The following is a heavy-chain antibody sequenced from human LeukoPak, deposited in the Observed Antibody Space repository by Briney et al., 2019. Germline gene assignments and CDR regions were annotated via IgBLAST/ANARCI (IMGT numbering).Heavy chain of an antibody. CDR1: GYTFTGYY. Sequence: RASVKVSCKASGYTFTGYYMHWVRQAPGQGLEWMGWINPNSGGTNYAQKFQGRVTMTRDTSISTAYMELSRLRSDDTAVYYCARDLVVGELGIDYWGQGTLVTVSS. CDR3: ARDLVVGELGIDY. CDR2: INPNSGGT. V-gene: IGHV1-2*02. D-gene: IGHD7-27*01. J-gene: IGHJ4*02.